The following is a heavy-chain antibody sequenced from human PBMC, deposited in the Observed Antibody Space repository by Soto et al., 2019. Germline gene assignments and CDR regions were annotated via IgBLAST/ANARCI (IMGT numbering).Heavy chain of an antibody. CDR2: IYYSGST. V-gene: IGHV4-61*01. CDR1: GGSVGSGSYY. J-gene: IGHJ4*02. CDR3: ARDLAARLDY. D-gene: IGHD6-6*01. Sequence: QVQLQESGPGLVKPSETLSLTCTVSGGSVGSGSYYWSWIRQPPGKGLEWIGYIYYSGSTNYNPSLKSRVTISVDTSKNQFSLKLSSVTAADTAVYYCARDLAARLDYWGQGTLVTVSS.